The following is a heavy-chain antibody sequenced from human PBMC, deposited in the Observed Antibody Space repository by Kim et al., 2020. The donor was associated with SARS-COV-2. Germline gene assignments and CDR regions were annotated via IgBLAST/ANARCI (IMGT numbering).Heavy chain of an antibody. D-gene: IGHD5-12*01. CDR1: GGSISSSSYY. J-gene: IGHJ4*02. CDR3: ARVPRGYSGYVYYFDY. V-gene: IGHV4-39*07. Sequence: SETLSLTCTVSGGSISSSSYYWGWIRQPPGKGLEWIGSIYYSGSTYYNPALKSRVTISVDTSKHQFSLKLSSVTAADTAVYCCARVPRGYSGYVYYFDYWGQGTLVTVSS. CDR2: IYYSGST.